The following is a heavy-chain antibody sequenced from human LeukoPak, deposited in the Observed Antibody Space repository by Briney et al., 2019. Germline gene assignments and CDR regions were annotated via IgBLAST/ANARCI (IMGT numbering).Heavy chain of an antibody. J-gene: IGHJ6*03. CDR1: GFTFSSYG. D-gene: IGHD6-6*01. CDR2: ISYDGSNK. V-gene: IGHV3-30*03. CDR3: ARDAPRGIAARRYYYYMDV. Sequence: PGGSLRLSCAASGFTFSSYGMHWVRQAPGKGLEWVAVISYDGSNKYYADSVKGRFTISRDNSKNTLYLQMNSLRSEDTAVYYCARDAPRGIAARRYYYYMDVWGKGTTVTVSS.